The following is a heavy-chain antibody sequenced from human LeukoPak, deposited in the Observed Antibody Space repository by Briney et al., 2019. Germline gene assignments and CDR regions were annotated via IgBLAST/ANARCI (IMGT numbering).Heavy chain of an antibody. CDR3: RTGTPFDY. V-gene: IGHV3-23*01. CDR2: ISGSGGST. Sequence: GGSLRLSCAASGFTFSDHFMDWVRQAPGKGLEWVSAISGSGGSTYYADSVKGRFTISRDNSKNTLYLQMNSLRAEDTAVYYCRTGTPFDYWGQGTLVTVSS. CDR1: GFTFSDHF. D-gene: IGHD1-7*01. J-gene: IGHJ4*02.